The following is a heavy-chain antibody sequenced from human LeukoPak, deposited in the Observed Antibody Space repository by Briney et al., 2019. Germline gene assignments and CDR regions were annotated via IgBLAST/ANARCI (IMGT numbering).Heavy chain of an antibody. J-gene: IGHJ4*02. CDR3: ARIKEPAAPDY. D-gene: IGHD2-2*01. CDR2: IYYSGST. CDR1: GGSISSSSYY. Sequence: SETLSLTCTVSGGSISSSSYYWGWIRQSPGKGLEWIGSIYYSGSTYYNPSLKSRVTISVDTSKNQFSPKLSSVTAADTAVYYCARIKEPAAPDYWGQGTLVTVSS. V-gene: IGHV4-39*01.